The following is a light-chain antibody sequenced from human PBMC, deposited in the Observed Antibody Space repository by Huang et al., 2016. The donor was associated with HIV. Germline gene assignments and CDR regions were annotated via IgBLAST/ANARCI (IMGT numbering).Light chain of an antibody. CDR1: QTINSY. V-gene: IGKV1-39*01. CDR2: AAS. J-gene: IGKJ3*01. CDR3: QQSYSTLT. Sequence: DIQVTQSPPSLSASVGDRVTITCRASQTINSYLNWYQQKQGKAPKLLIYAASRVQSGVPSRFSGSGSGTDFTLIISSLQPEDFATYYCQQSYSTLTFGPGTKVDI.